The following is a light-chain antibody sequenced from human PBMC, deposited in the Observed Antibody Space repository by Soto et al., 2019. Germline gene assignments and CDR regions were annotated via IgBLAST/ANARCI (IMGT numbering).Light chain of an antibody. CDR3: QQYGSSPWT. CDR2: GAS. Sequence: EIVLTQSPGTLSLSPGERAPLSCKASQSVSSSYLAWYQQKPGQAPRPLIYGASSRAIGIPDRFSGSGSGTDFTLTISRLEPEDFAVYYCQQYGSSPWTFGQGTKV. CDR1: QSVSSSY. V-gene: IGKV3-20*01. J-gene: IGKJ1*01.